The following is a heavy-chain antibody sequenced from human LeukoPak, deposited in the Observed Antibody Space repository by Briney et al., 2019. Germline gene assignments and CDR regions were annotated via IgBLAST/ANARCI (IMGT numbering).Heavy chain of an antibody. Sequence: ESLKISCKGFGYSFSNYWIGWVRQMPGKGLEWMGIIYPGDSDTRYSPSFQGQVTISADQSINTAYLQWSSLKASDTAIYYCARRAEAAEFFQIWGQGTLVTVSS. V-gene: IGHV5-51*01. CDR1: GYSFSNYW. CDR2: IYPGDSDT. J-gene: IGHJ1*01. CDR3: ARRAEAAEFFQI.